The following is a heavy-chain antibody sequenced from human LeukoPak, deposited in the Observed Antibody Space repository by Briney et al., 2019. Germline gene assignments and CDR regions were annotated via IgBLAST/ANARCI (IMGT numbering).Heavy chain of an antibody. J-gene: IGHJ3*02. Sequence: SETLSLTCTVSGGSISSGGYYWSWIRQHPEKGLEWIGYFFYSGSTYYHPSLKSRLTISVDTSKNQFSLKLSSVTAADTAVYYCARDSSGYPDAFDIWGQGTMVTVSS. CDR3: ARDSSGYPDAFDI. CDR1: GGSISSGGYY. CDR2: FFYSGST. D-gene: IGHD3-22*01. V-gene: IGHV4-31*03.